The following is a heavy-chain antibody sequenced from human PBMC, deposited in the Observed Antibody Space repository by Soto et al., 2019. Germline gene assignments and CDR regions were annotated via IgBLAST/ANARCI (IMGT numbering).Heavy chain of an antibody. J-gene: IGHJ6*02. V-gene: IGHV1-3*01. D-gene: IGHD3-9*01. CDR2: INAGNGNT. CDR3: ASYEADILTVYYYYYGMDV. Sequence: ASVKVSCKASGYTFTSYAMHWVRQAPGQRLEWMGWINAGNGNTKYSQKFQGRVTITRDTSASTAYMELSSLRSEDTAVYYCASYEADILTVYYYYYGMDVWVQGTKVTVSS. CDR1: GYTFTSYA.